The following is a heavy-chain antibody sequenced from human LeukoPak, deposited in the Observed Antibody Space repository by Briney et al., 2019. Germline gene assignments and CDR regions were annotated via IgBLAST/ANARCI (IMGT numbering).Heavy chain of an antibody. Sequence: SETLSLTCTVSGGSISSYYWSWIRQPPGKGLEWIGYIYYSGSTNYNPSLRSRVTISADTSKNQFSLKLSSVTAADTAVYYCARGGDPSGCSPRRSFDIWGQGTMVTVSS. D-gene: IGHD3-22*01. CDR1: GGSISSYY. V-gene: IGHV4-59*01. J-gene: IGHJ3*02. CDR3: ARGGDPSGCSPRRSFDI. CDR2: IYYSGST.